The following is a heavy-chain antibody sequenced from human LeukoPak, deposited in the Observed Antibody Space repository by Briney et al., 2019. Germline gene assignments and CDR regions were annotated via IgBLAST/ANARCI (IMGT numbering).Heavy chain of an antibody. Sequence: ASVKVSCKASGYTFTSYYMHWVRQAPGQGLEWMGIINPSGGSTSYAQKFQGRVTMTRDMSTSTVYMELSSLRSEDTAVYYCARDSPHLDSSSWYGPGGDYWGQGTLVTVSS. J-gene: IGHJ4*02. D-gene: IGHD6-13*01. CDR2: INPSGGST. V-gene: IGHV1-46*01. CDR3: ARDSPHLDSSSWYGPGGDY. CDR1: GYTFTSYY.